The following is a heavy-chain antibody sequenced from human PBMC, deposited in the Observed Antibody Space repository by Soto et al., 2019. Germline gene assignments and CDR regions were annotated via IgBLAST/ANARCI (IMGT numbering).Heavy chain of an antibody. CDR2: INVINGNA. CDR1: GYTFTSYD. D-gene: IGHD2-15*01. V-gene: IGHV1-3*01. J-gene: IGHJ4*02. CDR3: VVRRGWWAFQY. Sequence: ASVKVSCKASGYTFTSYDMHWVRQAPGQRLEWMGRINVINGNAYYSQRFQGRATFTRDTSASTGYMELSSLISGDTAVYYCVVRRGWWAFQYWGQGTVVNVS.